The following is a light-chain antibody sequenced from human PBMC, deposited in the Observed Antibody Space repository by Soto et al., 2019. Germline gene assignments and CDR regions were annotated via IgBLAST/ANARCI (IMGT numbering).Light chain of an antibody. J-gene: IGKJ4*01. CDR3: QQSYSTPLT. CDR2: AAS. V-gene: IGKV1-39*01. Sequence: DIQMTQSQSSLSASVGDRVTITCRTSQSIRSSLNWYQQKPGKAPNLLIYAASRLQSGVPSRFSGSGSGTDFTLNISSLQPADFATYDCQQSYSTPLTFGGGTKVDIK. CDR1: QSIRSS.